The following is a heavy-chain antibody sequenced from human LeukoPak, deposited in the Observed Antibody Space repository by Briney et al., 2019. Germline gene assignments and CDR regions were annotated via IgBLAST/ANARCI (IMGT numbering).Heavy chain of an antibody. Sequence: SETLSLTCTVSGGSVSSGSYYWSWIRQPPGKGLEWIGYIYYSGSTNYNPSLKSRVTISVDTSKNQFSLKLSSVTAADTAVYYCARGGYSYGYSSSDYWGQGTLVTVSS. J-gene: IGHJ4*02. CDR2: IYYSGST. CDR1: GGSVSSGSYY. D-gene: IGHD5-18*01. V-gene: IGHV4-61*01. CDR3: ARGGYSYGYSSSDY.